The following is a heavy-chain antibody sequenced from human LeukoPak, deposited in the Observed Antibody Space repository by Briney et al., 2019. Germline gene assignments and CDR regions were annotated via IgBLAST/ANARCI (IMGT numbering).Heavy chain of an antibody. CDR1: GFVFSDHY. CDR2: ISSSSYT. Sequence: SGGSLRLSCTASGFVFSDHYMNWVRQAPGQGLEWVSSISSSSYTYYADSVKGRFTISRDNAKNSLYLQMNSLRAEDTAVYYCARDRDGYKQGAFDIWGQGTMVTVSS. V-gene: IGHV3-69-1*01. CDR3: ARDRDGYKQGAFDI. D-gene: IGHD5-24*01. J-gene: IGHJ3*02.